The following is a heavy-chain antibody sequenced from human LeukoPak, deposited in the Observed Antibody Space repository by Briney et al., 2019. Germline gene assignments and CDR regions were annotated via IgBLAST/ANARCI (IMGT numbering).Heavy chain of an antibody. V-gene: IGHV1-8*01. CDR3: ARGRLVATITNWFAP. D-gene: IGHD5-12*01. Sequence: ASAKVSCKASAYTFTSYDINWVRQATGQGLEWMGWMNPNSGNTGYAQKFQGRVTMTRNTSISTAYMELSSLRSEDTAVYYCARGRLVATITNWFAPWGQGTLVTVSS. J-gene: IGHJ5*02. CDR2: MNPNSGNT. CDR1: AYTFTSYD.